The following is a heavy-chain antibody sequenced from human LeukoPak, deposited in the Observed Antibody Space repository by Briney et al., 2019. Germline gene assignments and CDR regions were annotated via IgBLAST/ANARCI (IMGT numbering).Heavy chain of an antibody. V-gene: IGHV1-2*04. CDR3: ARDRNYYYGMDV. CDR1: GYTFTGYY. CDR2: INPNSGGT. Sequence: ASVKVSCKASGYTFTGYYMHWVRQAPGQGLEWMGWINPNSGGTNYAQKFQGWVTMTRGTSISTAYMELSRLRSDDTAVYYCARDRNYYYGMDVWGQGTTVTVSS. J-gene: IGHJ6*02.